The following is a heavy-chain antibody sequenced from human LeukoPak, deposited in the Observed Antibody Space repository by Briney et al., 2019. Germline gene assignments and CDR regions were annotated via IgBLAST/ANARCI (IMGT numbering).Heavy chain of an antibody. V-gene: IGHV1-69*13. CDR2: IIPIFGTA. Sequence: GASVKVSCKASGGTFSSYAISWVRQAPGQGLEWMGGIIPIFGTANYAQKFQGRVTITADESTSTAYMELSSLRSEDTAVYYCATLKRNLAWLPSPYYYYYYYMDVWGKGTTVTVSS. CDR1: GGTFSSYA. J-gene: IGHJ6*03. D-gene: IGHD3-3*01. CDR3: ATLKRNLAWLPSPYYYYYYYMDV.